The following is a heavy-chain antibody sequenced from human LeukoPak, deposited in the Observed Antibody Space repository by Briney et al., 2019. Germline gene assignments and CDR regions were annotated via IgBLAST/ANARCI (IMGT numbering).Heavy chain of an antibody. D-gene: IGHD1-14*01. V-gene: IGHV1-69*04. J-gene: IGHJ4*02. CDR1: GGTFSSYA. Sequence: SVKVSCKASGGTFSSYAISWVRQAPGQGLEWMGRIIPILGIANYAQKFQGRVTITADKSTSTAYMELSSQRSEDTAVYYCARAAGYYFDYWGQGTLVTVSS. CDR2: IIPILGIA. CDR3: ARAAGYYFDY.